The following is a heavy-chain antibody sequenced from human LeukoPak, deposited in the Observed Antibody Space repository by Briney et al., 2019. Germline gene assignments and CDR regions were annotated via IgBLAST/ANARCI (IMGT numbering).Heavy chain of an antibody. CDR1: GDSVSSDTAA. CDR3: ARDLQGAAPPFDY. J-gene: IGHJ4*02. D-gene: IGHD3-16*01. Sequence: SQTLSLTCAISGDSVSSDTAAWNWIRQSPSRGLEWLGRTFYRSKWFHDYAVSVKSRITINPDASKNQFSLQLNSVTPEDTAVYYCARDLQGAAPPFDYWGQGTLVTVSS. V-gene: IGHV6-1*01. CDR2: TFYRSKWFH.